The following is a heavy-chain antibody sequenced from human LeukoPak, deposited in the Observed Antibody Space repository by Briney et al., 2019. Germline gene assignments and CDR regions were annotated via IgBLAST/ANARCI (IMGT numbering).Heavy chain of an antibody. CDR2: IYYSGST. D-gene: IGHD6-6*01. CDR3: ARHVGSSSSGVYYYMDV. CDR1: GGSISSSNYY. J-gene: IGHJ6*03. V-gene: IGHV4-39*07. Sequence: PSETLSLTCTVSGGSISSSNYYWGWIRQPPGKGLEWIGSIYYSGSTYYNPSLKSRVTISVDTSKNQFSLKLSSVTAADTAVYYCARHVGSSSSGVYYYMDVWGKGTTVTVSS.